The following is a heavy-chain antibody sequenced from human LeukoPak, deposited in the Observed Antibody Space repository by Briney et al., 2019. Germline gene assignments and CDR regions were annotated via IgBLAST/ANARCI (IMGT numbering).Heavy chain of an antibody. J-gene: IGHJ3*02. V-gene: IGHV1-46*01. CDR1: GYTFTSYY. D-gene: IGHD3-10*01. CDR2: INPSGGST. Sequence: ASVKVSCKASGYTFTSYYMHWVRQAPGQGLEWMGIINPSGGSTSYAQKFQGRVTMTRDTSTSTVYMELSSLRSDDTAVYYCARGLGGSGSYYLGAFDIWGQGTMVTVSS. CDR3: ARGLGGSGSYYLGAFDI.